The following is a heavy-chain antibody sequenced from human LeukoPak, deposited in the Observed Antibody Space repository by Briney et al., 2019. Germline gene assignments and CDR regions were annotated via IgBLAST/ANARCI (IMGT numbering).Heavy chain of an antibody. J-gene: IGHJ4*02. V-gene: IGHV4-59*01. CDR3: ARAETLAAIYFDF. D-gene: IGHD6-25*01. CDR2: IFYTGIT. CDR1: GGPISPYY. Sequence: PSETLSLTCSVSGGPISPYYWSWIRQPPGKGLEWIGYIFYTGITTYNPSLKSRVSISLDSPKNQFFLRLTSVTAADTAMYYCARAETLAAIYFDFWGQGRLVTVSS.